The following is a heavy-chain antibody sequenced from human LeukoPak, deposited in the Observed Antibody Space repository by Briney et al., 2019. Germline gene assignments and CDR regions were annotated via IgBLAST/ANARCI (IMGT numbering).Heavy chain of an antibody. V-gene: IGHV1-2*02. CDR2: INPNSGGT. Sequence: ASVKVSCKASGFTFTGYYICWVRQAPGQGLEWMGWINPNSGGTNYALKFQGRVTMTRDTSISTAYMELSRLRSDDTAVYYCARGPRYGSGNYYNNYWGQGTLVTVSS. D-gene: IGHD3-10*01. CDR3: ARGPRYGSGNYYNNY. CDR1: GFTFTGYY. J-gene: IGHJ4*02.